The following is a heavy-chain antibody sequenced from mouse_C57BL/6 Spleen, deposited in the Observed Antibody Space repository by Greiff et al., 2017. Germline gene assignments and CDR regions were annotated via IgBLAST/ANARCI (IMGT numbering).Heavy chain of an antibody. CDR2: ISYDGSN. V-gene: IGHV3-6*01. CDR3: ASRGAMDY. CDR1: GYSITSGYY. J-gene: IGHJ4*01. Sequence: VHLKQSGPGLVKPSQSLSLTCSVTGYSITSGYYWNWIRQFPGNKLEWMGYISYDGSNNYNPSLKNRISITRDTSKNQFFLKLNSVTTEDTATYYCASRGAMDYWGQGTSVTVSS.